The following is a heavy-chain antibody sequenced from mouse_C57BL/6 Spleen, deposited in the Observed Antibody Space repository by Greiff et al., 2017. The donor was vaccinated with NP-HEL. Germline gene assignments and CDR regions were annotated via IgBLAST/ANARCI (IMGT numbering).Heavy chain of an antibody. CDR2: IDPANGNT. CDR1: GFNIKNTY. Sequence: VQLQQSVAELVRPGASVKLSCTASGFNIKNTYMHWVKQRPEQGLEWIGRIDPANGNTKYAPKFQGKATITADPSSNTASLQLSSLTSEDTAIYYCAYYYYGSRNFDVWGTGTTVTVSS. CDR3: AYYYYGSRNFDV. V-gene: IGHV14-3*01. D-gene: IGHD1-1*01. J-gene: IGHJ1*03.